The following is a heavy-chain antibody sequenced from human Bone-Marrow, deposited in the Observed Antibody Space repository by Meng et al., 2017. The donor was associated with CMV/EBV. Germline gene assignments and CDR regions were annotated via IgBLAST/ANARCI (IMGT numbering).Heavy chain of an antibody. J-gene: IGHJ6*02. CDR3: ARDRPYSSPDKYYYYYGMDV. CDR2: IYSGGST. Sequence: SCAASGFTFSSYWMSWVRQAPGKGLEWVSVIYSGGSTYYADSVKGRFTISRDNSKNTLYLQMNSLRAEDTAVYYCARDRPYSSPDKYYYYYGMDVWGQGTTVTVSS. CDR1: GFTFSSYW. V-gene: IGHV3-66*02. D-gene: IGHD6-13*01.